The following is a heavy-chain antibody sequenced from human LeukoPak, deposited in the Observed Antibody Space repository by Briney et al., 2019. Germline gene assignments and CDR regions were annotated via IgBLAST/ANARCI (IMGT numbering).Heavy chain of an antibody. D-gene: IGHD3-10*01. CDR1: GYTFTSYG. CDR3: ARPNYSYGSGSYLYYFGY. CDR2: ISAYNGNT. V-gene: IGHV1-18*01. Sequence: KXSCKASGYTFTSYGISWVRQAPGQGREWMGWISAYNGNTNYAQKLQGRVTMTTDTSTSTAYMELRSLRSDDTAVYYCARPNYSYGSGSYLYYFGYWGQGTLVTVSS. J-gene: IGHJ4*02.